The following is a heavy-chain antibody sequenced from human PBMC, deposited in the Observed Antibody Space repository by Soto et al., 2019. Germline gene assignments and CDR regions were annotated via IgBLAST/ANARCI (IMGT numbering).Heavy chain of an antibody. Sequence: PGGSLRLSCAASGFTFSSYAMSWVRQAPGKGLEWVSAISGSGGSTYYADSVKGRFTISRDNSKNTLYLQMNSLRAEDTAIYSCAKTSMVRGVISLGNDAFDIWGQGTMVTVSS. CDR3: AKTSMVRGVISLGNDAFDI. V-gene: IGHV3-23*01. CDR1: GFTFSSYA. D-gene: IGHD3-10*01. CDR2: ISGSGGST. J-gene: IGHJ3*02.